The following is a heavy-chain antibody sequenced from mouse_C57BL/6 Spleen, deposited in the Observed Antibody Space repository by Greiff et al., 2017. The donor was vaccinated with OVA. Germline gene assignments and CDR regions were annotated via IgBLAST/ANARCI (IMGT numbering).Heavy chain of an antibody. D-gene: IGHD1-1*01. Sequence: DVKLQESVAELVRPGASVKLSCTASGFNIKNTYMHWVKQRPEQGLEWIGRIDPANGNTKYAPKFQGKATITADTSSNTAYLQLSSLTSEDTAIYYCARGGLTTVVAIDYWGQGTTLTVSS. V-gene: IGHV14-3*01. J-gene: IGHJ2*01. CDR1: GFNIKNTY. CDR3: ARGGLTTVVAIDY. CDR2: IDPANGNT.